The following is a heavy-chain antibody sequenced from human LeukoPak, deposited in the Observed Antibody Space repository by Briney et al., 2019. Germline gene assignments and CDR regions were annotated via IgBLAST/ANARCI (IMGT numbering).Heavy chain of an antibody. D-gene: IGHD6-13*01. Sequence: PGGCLRLSCAASGFTFDIYVMYWVRQVPGKGLQWVSGITWNIGSMGYADSVKGRFTISRDNAKNSLYLQMNSLRAEDTALYYCAKEGQQLVLGYIDYWGQGTPVTVSS. V-gene: IGHV3-9*01. CDR1: GFTFDIYV. CDR2: ITWNIGSM. CDR3: AKEGQQLVLGYIDY. J-gene: IGHJ4*02.